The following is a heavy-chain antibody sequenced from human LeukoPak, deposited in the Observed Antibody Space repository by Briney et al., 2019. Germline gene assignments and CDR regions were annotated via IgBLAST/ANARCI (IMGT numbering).Heavy chain of an antibody. D-gene: IGHD2-15*01. J-gene: IGHJ6*03. CDR2: INHSGST. V-gene: IGHV4-34*01. CDR3: ARGDRYCSGGSCYLAHYYYYMDV. CDR1: GGSFSGYY. Sequence: SETLSLTCAVYGGSFSGYYWSWIRQPPGKGLEWNGEINHSGSTNYNPSLKSRVTISVDTSKNQFSLKLSSVTAADTAVYYCARGDRYCSGGSCYLAHYYYYMDVWGKGTTVTVSS.